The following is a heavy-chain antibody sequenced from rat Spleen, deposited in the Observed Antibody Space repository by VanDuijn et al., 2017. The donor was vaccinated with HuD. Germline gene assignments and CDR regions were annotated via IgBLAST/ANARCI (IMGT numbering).Heavy chain of an antibody. V-gene: IGHV3-3*01. J-gene: IGHJ2*01. CDR1: GYSITSGYG. CDR2: INITSGT. CDR3: ASSHY. Sequence: EVQLLESGPGLVKPSQSLSLTCSVTGYSITSGYGWNWIRKFPGNKLEWMGYINITSGTGYNPPLKSRISITRDTSKNQFFLQVNSVIIEDTATYYCASSHYWGQGVMVTVSS.